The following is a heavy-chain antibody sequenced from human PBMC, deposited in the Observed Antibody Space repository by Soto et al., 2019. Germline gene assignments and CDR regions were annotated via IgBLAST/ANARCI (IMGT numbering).Heavy chain of an antibody. D-gene: IGHD5-18*01. Sequence: SGTLSLACTVSGCSISIYYWSWIRQPPEKGLEWIGYIYYSGSTNYNPSLKSRVTISVDTSKNQFSLKLSSVTAADTAVYYCARGEDTAMVTVYFDYWGQGTLVTVSS. V-gene: IGHV4-59*01. J-gene: IGHJ4*02. CDR3: ARGEDTAMVTVYFDY. CDR1: GCSISIYY. CDR2: IYYSGST.